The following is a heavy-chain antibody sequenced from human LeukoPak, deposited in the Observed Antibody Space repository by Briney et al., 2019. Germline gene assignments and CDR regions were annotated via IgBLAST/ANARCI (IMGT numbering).Heavy chain of an antibody. CDR1: GFTFSSYW. CDR2: IKQDGSEK. Sequence: PGGSLRLSCAASGFTFSSYWMSWVRQAPGKGLEWVANIKQDGSEKYYVDSVKGRFTISRDNAKNLLYLQMNSLRAEDTAVYYCARGSPDGYNDYWGQGTLVTVSS. CDR3: ARGSPDGYNDY. D-gene: IGHD5-24*01. V-gene: IGHV3-7*01. J-gene: IGHJ4*02.